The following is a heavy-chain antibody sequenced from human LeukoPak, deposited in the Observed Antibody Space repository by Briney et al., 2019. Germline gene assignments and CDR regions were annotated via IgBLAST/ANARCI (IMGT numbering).Heavy chain of an antibody. CDR3: ARDRDRMVQGVTALFDY. V-gene: IGHV1-69*13. J-gene: IGHJ4*02. CDR2: IIPIFGTA. CDR1: GGTFISYA. Sequence: ASVKVSCKASGGTFISYAISWVRQAPGQGLEWMGGIIPIFGTADYAQKFQGRVTITADESTSTAYMELSSLRSEDTAVYYCARDRDRMVQGVTALFDYWGQGTLVTVSS. D-gene: IGHD3-10*01.